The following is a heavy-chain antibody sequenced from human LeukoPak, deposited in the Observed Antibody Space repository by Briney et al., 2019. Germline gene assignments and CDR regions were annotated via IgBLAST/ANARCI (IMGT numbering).Heavy chain of an antibody. D-gene: IGHD3-22*01. Sequence: PSETLSLTCAVYAGSFSDYYWSWIRQPAGKGLEWIGRISSSGSTNYNPSLKSRVTISVDTSKNQFSLKLSSVTAADTAVYFCARGPYSYDSSGAFDIWGQGTMVTVSS. V-gene: IGHV4-59*10. CDR2: ISSSGST. CDR3: ARGPYSYDSSGAFDI. J-gene: IGHJ3*02. CDR1: AGSFSDYY.